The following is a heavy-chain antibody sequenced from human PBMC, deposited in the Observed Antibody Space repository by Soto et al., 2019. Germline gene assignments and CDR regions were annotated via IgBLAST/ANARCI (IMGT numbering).Heavy chain of an antibody. CDR2: IYYSGST. CDR3: ARGYDKGAFDI. Sequence: QVQLQESGPGLVKPSETLSLTCTVSGGSISSYYWSWIRQPPGKGLEWIGYIYYSGSTNYNPSLNGRVTISVDTSKNQFSLKLSCVTAADTAVYYCARGYDKGAFDIWGQGTMVTVSS. J-gene: IGHJ3*02. D-gene: IGHD5-12*01. V-gene: IGHV4-59*01. CDR1: GGSISSYY.